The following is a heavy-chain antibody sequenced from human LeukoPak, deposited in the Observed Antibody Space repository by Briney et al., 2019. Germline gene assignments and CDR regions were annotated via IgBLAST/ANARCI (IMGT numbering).Heavy chain of an antibody. D-gene: IGHD2-21*01. CDR1: GFTFSSYG. CDR2: IRYDGSNK. V-gene: IGHV3-30*02. CDR3: AKAPVTTCRGAYCYPFDY. Sequence: GGSLRLSCAASGFTFSSYGMHWVRQAPGKWLEWVAFIRYDGSNKYYADSVKGRFTISRDSSKNTLFLQMNRLRPEDAAVYYCAKAPVTTCRGAYCYPFDYWGQGTLVTVSS. J-gene: IGHJ4*02.